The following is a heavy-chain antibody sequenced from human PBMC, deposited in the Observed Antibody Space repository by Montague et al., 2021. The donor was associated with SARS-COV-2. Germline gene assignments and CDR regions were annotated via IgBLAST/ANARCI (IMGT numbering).Heavy chain of an antibody. J-gene: IGHJ4*02. V-gene: IGHV4-39*01. D-gene: IGHD2-15*01. CDR1: GDSIRNSDHS. CDR3: ATRTRYPQNDFGF. Sequence: SETLSLTCTVSGDSIRNSDHSWGWVRQPPGKGLEWIGNIYNGGTTFYNPSLKSRVTIFVDTSKNQFSLKLSSVTAADTAVYYCATRTRYPQNDFGFWGQGTLVTVSS. CDR2: IYNGGTT.